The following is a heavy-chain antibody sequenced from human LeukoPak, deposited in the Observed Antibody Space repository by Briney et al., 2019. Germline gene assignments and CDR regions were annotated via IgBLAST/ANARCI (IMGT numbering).Heavy chain of an antibody. Sequence: GGSLRLSCAASGFTFDDYAMHWVRQAPGKGLEWVSLISWDGGGTYYADSVKGRFTISRDNSKNSLYLQMNSLRAEDTALYYCAKGPPRPFYYDSSGYYFRLPDDWGQGTLVTVSS. V-gene: IGHV3-43D*03. CDR2: ISWDGGGT. J-gene: IGHJ4*02. D-gene: IGHD3-22*01. CDR1: GFTFDDYA. CDR3: AKGPPRPFYYDSSGYYFRLPDD.